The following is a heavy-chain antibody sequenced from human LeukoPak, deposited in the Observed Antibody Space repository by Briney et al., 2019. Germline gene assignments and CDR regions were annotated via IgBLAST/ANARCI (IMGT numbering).Heavy chain of an antibody. CDR2: IYYSGST. V-gene: IGHV4-39*07. CDR1: GGSISSSSYY. D-gene: IGHD3-10*01. CDR3: ARGMEWFGSSRYYYYMDV. Sequence: PSETLSLTCTVSGGSISSSSYYWGWIRQPPGKGLEWIGSIYYSGSTYYNPSLKSRVTISVDTSKNQFSLKLSSVTAADTAVYYCARGMEWFGSSRYYYYMDVWGKGTTVTISS. J-gene: IGHJ6*03.